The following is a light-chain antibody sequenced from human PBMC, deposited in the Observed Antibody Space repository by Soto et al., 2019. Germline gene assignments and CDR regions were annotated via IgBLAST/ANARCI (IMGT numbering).Light chain of an antibody. J-gene: IGKJ2*01. Sequence: ETELTQSPGTVSLYPGERATLSCTTSQSVRSNYLAWYQQKPGQAPRLVVYGVFNRATGIPDRFSGSGSGTDFTLTISGLEPEDSAVYYGQHYAGPPRTFGQGTKLEI. V-gene: IGKV3-20*01. CDR3: QHYAGPPRT. CDR2: GVF. CDR1: QSVRSNY.